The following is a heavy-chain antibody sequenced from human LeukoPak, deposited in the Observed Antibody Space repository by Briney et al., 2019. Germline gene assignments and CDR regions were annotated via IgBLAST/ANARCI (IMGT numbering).Heavy chain of an antibody. CDR1: GGSVSSGTYY. V-gene: IGHV4-39*01. Sequence: PSETLSLTCTVSGGSVSSGTYYCGWIRQPPGKGLQWIGSIYYSGTTYYNPSLKSRVTISVDTSKNQFSLKLNSVTAADTAMYHCARHGHHGDYDFWGQGTLVTVSS. D-gene: IGHD4-17*01. CDR2: IYYSGTT. J-gene: IGHJ4*02. CDR3: ARHGHHGDYDF.